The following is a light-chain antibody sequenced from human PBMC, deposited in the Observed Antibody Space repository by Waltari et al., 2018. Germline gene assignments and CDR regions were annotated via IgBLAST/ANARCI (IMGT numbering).Light chain of an antibody. CDR3: QSYKSALWM. J-gene: IGKJ1*01. CDR1: QDISNY. Sequence: DVQMTQSPSSLSASVGDRVTITCRASQDISNYLAWYQQRPGKVPKVLIYAASTLQSGVPSRFSGSGSGTDFTLTISSLQPEDVATYYCQSYKSALWMFGQGTKVEI. V-gene: IGKV1-27*01. CDR2: AAS.